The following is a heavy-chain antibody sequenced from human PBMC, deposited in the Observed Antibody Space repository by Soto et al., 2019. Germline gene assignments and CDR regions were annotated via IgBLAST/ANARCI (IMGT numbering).Heavy chain of an antibody. J-gene: IGHJ4*02. CDR1: RYTFTSYY. V-gene: IGHV1-46*01. CDR3: ARANDYGDYVLYPSYFDY. Sequence: ASVKVSCKASRYTFTSYYMHWVRQAPGQGLEWMGIINPSGGSTSYAQKFQGRVTMTRDTSTSTVYMELSSLRSEDTAVYYCARANDYGDYVLYPSYFDYWGQGTLVTVSS. D-gene: IGHD4-17*01. CDR2: INPSGGST.